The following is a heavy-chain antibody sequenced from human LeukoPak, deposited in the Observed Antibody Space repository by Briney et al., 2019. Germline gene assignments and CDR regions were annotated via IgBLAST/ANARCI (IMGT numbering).Heavy chain of an antibody. J-gene: IGHJ4*02. Sequence: ASVKVSCKASGYTFTGYYMHWVRQAPGQGLEWMGWINPNSGGTNYAQKFQGRVTMTRDTSISTAYMELSRLRSDDTAVHYCARDQGGYSYGYSDYWGQGTLVTVSS. CDR1: GYTFTGYY. CDR2: INPNSGGT. CDR3: ARDQGGYSYGYSDY. D-gene: IGHD5-18*01. V-gene: IGHV1-2*02.